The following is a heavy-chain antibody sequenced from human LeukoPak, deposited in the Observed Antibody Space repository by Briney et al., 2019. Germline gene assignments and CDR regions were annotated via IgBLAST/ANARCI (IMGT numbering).Heavy chain of an antibody. Sequence: SQTLSLTCTVSGGSISSGGYYWSWIRQHPGKGLEWIGYIYYSGSTYYNPSLKSRVTISVDTSKNQFSLKLSSVTAADTAVYYCARDGLVRGAYYYYGMDVWGQGTTVTVSS. CDR1: GGSISSGGYY. CDR3: ARDGLVRGAYYYYGMDV. J-gene: IGHJ6*02. D-gene: IGHD3-10*01. V-gene: IGHV4-31*03. CDR2: IYYSGST.